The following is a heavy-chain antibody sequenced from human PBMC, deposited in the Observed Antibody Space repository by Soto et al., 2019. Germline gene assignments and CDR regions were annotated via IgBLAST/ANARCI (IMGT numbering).Heavy chain of an antibody. CDR1: GGSISSSSYY. V-gene: IGHV4-39*01. D-gene: IGHD6-19*01. J-gene: IGHJ4*02. CDR3: AQTPGYSSGWYSFFY. Sequence: SETLSLTCTVSGGSISSSSYYWGWIRQPPGKGLEWIGSIYYSGSTYYNPSLKSRVTISVDTSKNQFSLKLSSVTAADTAVYYCAQTPGYSSGWYSFFYWGQGTLVTVSS. CDR2: IYYSGST.